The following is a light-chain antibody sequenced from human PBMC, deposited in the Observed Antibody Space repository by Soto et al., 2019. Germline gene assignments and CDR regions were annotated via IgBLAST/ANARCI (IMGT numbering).Light chain of an antibody. CDR2: DVS. CDR1: SSDVGGYNY. V-gene: IGLV2-8*01. Sequence: QSVLTQPPSASGSPGQSVTISCTGTSSDVGGYNYVSWYQQHPGKAPKLMIYDVSKRPSGVPDRFSGSKSGNTASLTVSGLQAEDEADYYCNSYTHRTNWVFGGGTQLTVL. CDR3: NSYTHRTNWV. J-gene: IGLJ3*02.